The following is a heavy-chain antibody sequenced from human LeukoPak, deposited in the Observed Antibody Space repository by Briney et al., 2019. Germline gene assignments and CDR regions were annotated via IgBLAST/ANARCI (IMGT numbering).Heavy chain of an antibody. V-gene: IGHV3-7*04. CDR3: SRGPLPVTYSYDY. CDR1: GFTFSHYS. D-gene: IGHD5-18*01. CDR2: IKQDGSDK. Sequence: PGGSLRLSCAASGFTFSHYSMNWVRQAPGKGLEWVANIKQDGSDKKYVDSVKGRFTISRDNAKNSLYLQMNSLRADDTAVYYCSRGPLPVTYSYDYWGQGTLVTVSS. J-gene: IGHJ4*02.